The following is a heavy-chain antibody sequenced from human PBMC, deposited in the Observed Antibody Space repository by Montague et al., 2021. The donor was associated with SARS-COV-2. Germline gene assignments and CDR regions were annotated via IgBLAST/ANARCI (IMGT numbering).Heavy chain of an antibody. D-gene: IGHD2-2*01. V-gene: IGHV4-39*01. CDR3: ARHLAISGPAAVSDY. CDR1: GDSISSDYFY. CDR2: IHYSGIT. Sequence: SETLSLTCTVSGDSISSDYFYWGWIRQPPGKGLEWVGTIHYSGITCYNPSLKSRVTISVDTSRNQFSLKLSSVTAADTAIYYCARHLAISGPAAVSDYWGQGTLVTVSS. J-gene: IGHJ4*02.